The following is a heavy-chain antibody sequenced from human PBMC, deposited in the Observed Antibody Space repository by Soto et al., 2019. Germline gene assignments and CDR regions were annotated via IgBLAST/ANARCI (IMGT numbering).Heavy chain of an antibody. CDR2: MNPNSGNT. J-gene: IGHJ4*02. CDR3: AGEKVGTTGIDF. Sequence: QAQLVQSGAEVKKPGASLKVSCKASGYTFTGYDINWVRQATGQGLEWMGWMNPNSGNTGYAQNFQGRVTMTRDNSITKAYMELTSLRDGDSAVYYCAGEKVGTTGIDFWGQGTLVTVSS. V-gene: IGHV1-8*01. D-gene: IGHD1-26*01. CDR1: GYTFTGYD.